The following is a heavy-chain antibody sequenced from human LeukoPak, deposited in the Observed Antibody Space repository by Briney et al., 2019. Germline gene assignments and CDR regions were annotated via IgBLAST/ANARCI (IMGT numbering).Heavy chain of an antibody. J-gene: IGHJ4*02. Sequence: ASVKVSCKASGYTFTSYGISWVRQAPRQGLEWMGWISAYNGNTNYAQKLQGRVTMTTDTSTSTAYMELRSLRSDDTAVYYCARAYSGMWVPPFDYWGQGTLVTVSS. CDR1: GYTFTSYG. CDR2: ISAYNGNT. CDR3: ARAYSGMWVPPFDY. V-gene: IGHV1-18*01. D-gene: IGHD1-26*01.